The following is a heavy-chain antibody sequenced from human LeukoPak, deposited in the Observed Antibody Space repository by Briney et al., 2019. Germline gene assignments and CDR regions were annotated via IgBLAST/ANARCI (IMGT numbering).Heavy chain of an antibody. V-gene: IGHV4-61*02. CDR2: IYTSGST. CDR3: ASGNTLKGVDY. J-gene: IGHJ4*02. Sequence: SQTLSLTCSVSGDSIRSNNYYWSWIRQPAGKGLEWIGRIYTSGSTIYSPSLQSRVTISIDKSKNQFSLRPTSVTAADTAVYYCASGNTLKGVDYWGQGTLVSVSS. CDR1: GDSIRSNNYY. D-gene: IGHD2/OR15-2a*01.